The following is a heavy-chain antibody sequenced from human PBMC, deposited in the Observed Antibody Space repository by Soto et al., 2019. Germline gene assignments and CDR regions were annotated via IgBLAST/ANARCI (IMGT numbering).Heavy chain of an antibody. CDR2: IYYSGST. CDR3: ARKVGQNWFDP. D-gene: IGHD1-26*01. V-gene: IGHV4-59*01. Sequence: SETLSLTCTVSGGSISSYYWSWIRQPPGKGLEWIGYIYYSGSTNYNPSLKSRVTISVDTSKNQFSLKLSSVTAADTAVYYCARKVGQNWFDPWGQGTLVTVSS. CDR1: GGSISSYY. J-gene: IGHJ5*02.